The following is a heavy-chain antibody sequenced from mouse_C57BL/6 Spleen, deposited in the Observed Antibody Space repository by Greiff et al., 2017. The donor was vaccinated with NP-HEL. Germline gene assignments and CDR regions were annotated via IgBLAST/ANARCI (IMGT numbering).Heavy chain of an antibody. V-gene: IGHV1-15*01. Sequence: VHLVESGAELVRPGASVTLSCKASGYTFTDYEMHWVKQTPVHGLEWIGAIDPETGGTAYNQKFKGKAILTADKSSSTAYMELRSLTSEDSAVYYCTRDYGSSYWYFDVWGTGTTVTVSS. CDR3: TRDYGSSYWYFDV. CDR1: GYTFTDYE. CDR2: IDPETGGT. J-gene: IGHJ1*03. D-gene: IGHD1-1*01.